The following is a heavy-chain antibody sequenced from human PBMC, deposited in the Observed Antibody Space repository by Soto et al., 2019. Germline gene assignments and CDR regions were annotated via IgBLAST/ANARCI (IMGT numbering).Heavy chain of an antibody. CDR1: GGTFSSYA. D-gene: IGHD6-13*01. CDR3: ARDGFTSQLVRDYYYYGMDV. J-gene: IGHJ6*02. V-gene: IGHV1-69*01. CDR2: IIPIFGTA. Sequence: QVQLVQSGAEVKKPGSSVKVSCKASGGTFSSYAISWVRQAPGQGLEWMGGIIPIFGTANYAQKFQGRVTIPADESTSTAYMELSRLRSEDTAVYYCARDGFTSQLVRDYYYYGMDVWGQGTTVTVSS.